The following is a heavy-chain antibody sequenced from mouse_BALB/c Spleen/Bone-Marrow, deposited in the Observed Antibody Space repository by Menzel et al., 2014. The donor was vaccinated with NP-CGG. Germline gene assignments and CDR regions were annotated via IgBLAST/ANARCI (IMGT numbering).Heavy chain of an antibody. CDR1: GFTFSSFG. CDR2: ISSGSSTI. D-gene: IGHD2-4*01. CDR3: TRKGALITHYYAMDY. Sequence: EVKLVESGGGLVQPGGSRKLSCAASGFTFSSFGMHWVRQAPEKGLEWVAYISSGSSTIYYADTVKGRFTISRDNPKNPLFLQMTSLRSEDTAMYYCTRKGALITHYYAMDYWGQGTSVTVSS. V-gene: IGHV5-17*02. J-gene: IGHJ4*01.